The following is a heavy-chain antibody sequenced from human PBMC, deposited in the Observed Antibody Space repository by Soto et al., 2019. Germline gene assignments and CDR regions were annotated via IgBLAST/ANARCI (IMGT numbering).Heavy chain of an antibody. CDR1: GGSFSGYY. J-gene: IGHJ5*02. D-gene: IGHD3-9*01. CDR3: ARGYYDILTGYRKYNWFDP. CDR2: INHSGST. Sequence: PSETLSLTCAVYGGSFSGYYWSWIRQPPGKGLEWIGEINHSGSTNYNPSLKSRVTISVDTSKNQFSLKLSSVTAADTAVYYCARGYYDILTGYRKYNWFDPWGQGTLVTVSS. V-gene: IGHV4-34*01.